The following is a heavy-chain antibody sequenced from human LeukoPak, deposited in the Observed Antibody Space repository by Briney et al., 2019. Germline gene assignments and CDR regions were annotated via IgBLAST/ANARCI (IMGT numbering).Heavy chain of an antibody. CDR1: GHTFNVYY. V-gene: IGHV1-2*02. CDR2: INPKAGGT. D-gene: IGHD3-10*01. J-gene: IGHJ5*02. Sequence: ASVNVSCKASGHTFNVYYMHWVRQASGQALEGMGWINPKAGGTNYAQKFQGRVTMTRDTSISTAYRELRRLRSDDTAVYYCAKGWFADNWFDPWGQGTLVTVSS. CDR3: AKGWFADNWFDP.